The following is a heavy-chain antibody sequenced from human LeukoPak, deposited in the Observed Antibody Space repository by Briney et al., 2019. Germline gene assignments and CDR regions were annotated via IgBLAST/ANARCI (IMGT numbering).Heavy chain of an antibody. CDR3: ARGVEYYYDSSGYYLYYFNY. CDR1: GGSISSYY. CDR2: IYYSGST. D-gene: IGHD3-22*01. J-gene: IGHJ4*02. Sequence: PSETLSLTCTVSGGSISSYYWSWIRQPPGKGLEWIGYIYYSGSTNYNPSLKSRVTISVDTSKNQFSLKLSSVTAADTAVYYCARGVEYYYDSSGYYLYYFNYWGQGTLVTVSS. V-gene: IGHV4-59*01.